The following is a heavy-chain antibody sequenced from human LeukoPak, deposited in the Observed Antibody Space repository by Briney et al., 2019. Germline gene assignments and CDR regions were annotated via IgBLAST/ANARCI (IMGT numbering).Heavy chain of an antibody. CDR1: GGSINSYW. CDR2: IYTTGRT. CDR3: ARAGYTISSYRFDH. Sequence: SETLSLTCSVSGGSINSYWWSWIRQPAGKGLEFIGRIYTTGRTNYNPSLKSRVSMSVDTSKNKFSLELRSVTAADTAVYFCARAGYTISSYRFDHWGQGALVTVSS. V-gene: IGHV4-4*07. J-gene: IGHJ4*02. D-gene: IGHD3-16*02.